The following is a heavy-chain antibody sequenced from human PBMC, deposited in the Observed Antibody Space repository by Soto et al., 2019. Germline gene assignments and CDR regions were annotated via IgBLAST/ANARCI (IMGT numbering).Heavy chain of an antibody. CDR1: GYTFTSYY. Sequence: ASVKVSCTASGYTFTSYYMHWVRQAPGQGLEWMGIINPSGGSTSYAQKFQGRVTMTRDTSTSTVYMELSSLRSEDTAVYYCASHDYGGSDAFDIWGQGTMVTVSS. CDR2: INPSGGST. J-gene: IGHJ3*02. V-gene: IGHV1-46*01. CDR3: ASHDYGGSDAFDI. D-gene: IGHD4-17*01.